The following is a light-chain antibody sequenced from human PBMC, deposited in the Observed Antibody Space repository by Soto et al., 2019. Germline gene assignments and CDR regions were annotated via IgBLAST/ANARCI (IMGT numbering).Light chain of an antibody. J-gene: IGKJ1*01. CDR3: QQYGSSGT. CDR2: DAS. V-gene: IGKV3-11*01. Sequence: EIESTQSPGTLSSSAGERATLSCRASQSVSSYLAWYQQKPGQTPRPLIYDASNRATGIPARFSVGGSGTDFTLTIDNLEPEDFAVYYCQQYGSSGTFGQGTKVDIK. CDR1: QSVSSY.